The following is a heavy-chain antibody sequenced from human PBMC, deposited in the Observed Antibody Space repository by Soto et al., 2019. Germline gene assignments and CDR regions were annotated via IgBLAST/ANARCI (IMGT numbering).Heavy chain of an antibody. CDR2: IYYSGST. D-gene: IGHD3-3*01. CDR1: GGSISSSSYY. J-gene: IGHJ4*02. V-gene: IGHV4-39*01. CDR3: ARSGVSTIFGVVIDFDY. Sequence: SETLSLTCTVSGGSISSSSYYWGWLRQPPGKGLEWIGSIYYSGSTYYNPSLKSRVTISVDTSKNQFSLKLSSVTAADTAVYYCARSGVSTIFGVVIDFDYWGQGTLVTVS.